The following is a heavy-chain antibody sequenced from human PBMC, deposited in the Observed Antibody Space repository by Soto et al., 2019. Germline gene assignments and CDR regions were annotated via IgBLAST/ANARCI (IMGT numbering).Heavy chain of an antibody. Sequence: EVQLLESGGGLVQPGGSLRLSCAASGFTFSTYAMSWVRQAPGKGLEWVSGMSGSGGSTYYAGSVKGRFTNSRDNSKTTLYLQMNRLRADDTAVYYCMNLYSYCSGSYYTWGQGTLVTVSS. CDR1: GFTFSTYA. V-gene: IGHV3-23*01. D-gene: IGHD3-10*01. J-gene: IGHJ5*02. CDR3: MNLYSYCSGSYYT. CDR2: MSGSGGST.